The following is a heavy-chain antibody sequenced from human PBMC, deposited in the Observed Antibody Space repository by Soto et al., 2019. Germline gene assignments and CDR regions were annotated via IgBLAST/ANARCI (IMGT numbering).Heavy chain of an antibody. CDR3: CRGRVASCLDPTCYIFDS. V-gene: IGHV3-30*03. CDR1: GFSFSSYG. J-gene: IGHJ4*02. Sequence: VQLAESGGGVVQPGTSLRLSCVASGFSFSSYGMSWVRQAPGKGLEWVAVISNDGNYEFYADSVKGRFTISRDNSKSTFHLQMNSLKLEDTALYFCCRGRVASCLDPTCYIFDSWGQGNLVTVS. D-gene: IGHD2-2*01. CDR2: ISNDGNYE.